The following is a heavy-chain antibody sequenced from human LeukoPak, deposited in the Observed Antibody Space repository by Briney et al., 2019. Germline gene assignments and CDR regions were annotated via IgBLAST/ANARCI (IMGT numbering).Heavy chain of an antibody. CDR2: ISYDGSNK. D-gene: IGHD6-19*01. J-gene: IGHJ4*02. Sequence: GGSLRLSCAASGFTFSSYGMHWVRQAPGKGLEWVAVISYDGSNKYYADSVKGRFTISRDNSKNTLYLQMNSLRAEDTAVYYCAKPLQLAVATCFDYWGQGTLVTVSS. V-gene: IGHV3-30*18. CDR1: GFTFSSYG. CDR3: AKPLQLAVATCFDY.